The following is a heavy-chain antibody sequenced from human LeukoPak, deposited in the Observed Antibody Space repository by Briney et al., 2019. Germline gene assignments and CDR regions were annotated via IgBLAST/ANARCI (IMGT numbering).Heavy chain of an antibody. CDR3: ATYRQVLLPFES. Sequence: GGSLRLSCAASEFSVGSNYMTWVRQAPGKGLEWVSSIFPSGGEIHYADSVRGRFTISRDNSKSTLSLQMNSLRAEDTAIYYCATYRQVLLPFESWGQGTLVTVSS. V-gene: IGHV3-53*01. CDR1: EFSVGSNY. J-gene: IGHJ4*02. CDR2: IFPSGGEI. D-gene: IGHD2-8*02.